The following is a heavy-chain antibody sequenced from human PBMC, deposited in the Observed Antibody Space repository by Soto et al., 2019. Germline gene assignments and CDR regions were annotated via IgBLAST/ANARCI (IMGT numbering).Heavy chain of an antibody. CDR2: VSGSGGST. V-gene: IGHV3-23*01. CDR3: AKPPSCSGGSCYFPFDY. J-gene: IGHJ4*02. D-gene: IGHD2-15*01. CDR1: GFTFSSYG. Sequence: VQLLESGGGLVQPGGSLRLSCAASGFTFSSYGMSWVRQAPGKGLEWVLGVSGSGGSTYYADSVKGRFTISRDNSKNTVYLQMSSLRAEDTAVYYCAKPPSCSGGSCYFPFDYWGQGTLVTVSS.